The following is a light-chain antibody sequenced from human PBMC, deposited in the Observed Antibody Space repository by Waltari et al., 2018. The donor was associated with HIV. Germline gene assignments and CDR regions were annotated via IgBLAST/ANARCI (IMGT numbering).Light chain of an antibody. V-gene: IGLV1-44*01. CDR2: SNN. J-gene: IGLJ2*01. Sequence: QSVLTQPPSASGTPGQRVTISCSGSSSNIGSNTVNWYQQLPGTAPKLLIYSNNQRASGVPYRFSGSKSGTSASLAISGLQSEDEADYYCAAGDGSLNGHVVFGGGTKLTVL. CDR1: SSNIGSNT. CDR3: AAGDGSLNGHVV.